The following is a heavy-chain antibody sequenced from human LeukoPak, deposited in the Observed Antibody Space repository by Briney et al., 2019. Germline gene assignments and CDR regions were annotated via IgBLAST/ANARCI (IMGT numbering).Heavy chain of an antibody. V-gene: IGHV1-2*02. J-gene: IGHJ5*02. CDR1: GYTFTGYY. CDR2: INPNSGGT. CDR3: ASVVAGNCRDP. D-gene: IGHD6-19*01. Sequence: GASVKASCKASGYTFTGYYMHWVRQAPGQGLEWMGWINPNSGGTNYAQKFQGRVTMTRDTSITTAYMELSRLRSADTAVHECASVVAGNCRDPCGPGTLVTVSS.